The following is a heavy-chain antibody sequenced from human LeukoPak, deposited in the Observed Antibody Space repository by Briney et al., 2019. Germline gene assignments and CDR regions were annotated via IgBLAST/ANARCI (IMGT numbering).Heavy chain of an antibody. CDR1: GGSFSGYY. CDR3: AKDNGVIVVVPFDY. D-gene: IGHD2-2*01. Sequence: PSETLSLTCAVYGGSFSGYYWSWIRQPPGKGLEWIGEINHSGSTNYNPSLKSRVTISVDTSKNQFSLKLSSVTAADTAVYYCAKDNGVIVVVPFDYWGQGTLVTVSS. CDR2: INHSGST. V-gene: IGHV4-34*01. J-gene: IGHJ4*02.